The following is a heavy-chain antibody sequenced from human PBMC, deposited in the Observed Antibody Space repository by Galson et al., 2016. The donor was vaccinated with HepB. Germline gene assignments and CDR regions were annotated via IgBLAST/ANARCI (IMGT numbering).Heavy chain of an antibody. CDR3: ARYRFFFGSGSYSLRRGYYHGMDV. V-gene: IGHV3-53*05. Sequence: SLRLSCAVSGFTVSTYYMSWVRQAPGKGLEWVSVIYTDGETHFADSVKGRFSISRDISRNTLYLQMNSLRVEDTALYYCARYRFFFGSGSYSLRRGYYHGMDVWGRGTTVTVSS. D-gene: IGHD3-10*01. CDR1: GFTVSTYY. J-gene: IGHJ6*02. CDR2: IYTDGET.